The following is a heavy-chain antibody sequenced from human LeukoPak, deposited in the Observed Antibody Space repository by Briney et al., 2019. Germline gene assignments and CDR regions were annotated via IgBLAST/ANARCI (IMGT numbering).Heavy chain of an antibody. J-gene: IGHJ4*02. CDR1: GGSFSGYY. D-gene: IGHD3-9*01. CDR2: INHSGST. Sequence: PSETLSLTCAVYGGSFSGYYWSLIRQPPGKGLEWIGEINHSGSTNYNPSLKSRVTISVDTSKNQFSLKLSSVTAADTAVYYCARRRLRYFDWSSDHFDYWGQGTLVTVSS. CDR3: ARRRLRYFDWSSDHFDY. V-gene: IGHV4-34*01.